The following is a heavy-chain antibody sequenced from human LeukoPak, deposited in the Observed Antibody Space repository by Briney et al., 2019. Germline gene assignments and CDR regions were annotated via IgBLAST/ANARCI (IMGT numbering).Heavy chain of an antibody. J-gene: IGHJ4*02. CDR2: ISGSADRT. D-gene: IGHD1-26*01. CDR3: AKDLGRYRNNYFDY. CDR1: GFTFSTYA. Sequence: GGSLRPSCAASGFTFSTYAMSGVRQAPGKGLEWVSTISGSADRTFYADAVKGRFTISRDNSKNTLYLQMNSLRAEDTAVYYCAKDLGRYRNNYFDYWGQGTLVTVSS. V-gene: IGHV3-23*01.